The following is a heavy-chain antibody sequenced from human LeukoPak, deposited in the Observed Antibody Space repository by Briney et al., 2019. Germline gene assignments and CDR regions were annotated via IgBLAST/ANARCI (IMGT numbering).Heavy chain of an antibody. V-gene: IGHV1-46*01. J-gene: IGHJ4*02. CDR3: ARRGASYCTNGVCPSLNWYYFDY. Sequence: ASVKVSCKASGYTFTSYYMHWVRQAPGQGLEWMGIINPSGGSTSYAQKFQGRVTMTRDMSTSTVYMELSSLRSEDTAVYYCARRGASYCTNGVCPSLNWYYFDYWGQGTLVTVSS. CDR1: GYTFTSYY. D-gene: IGHD2-8*01. CDR2: INPSGGST.